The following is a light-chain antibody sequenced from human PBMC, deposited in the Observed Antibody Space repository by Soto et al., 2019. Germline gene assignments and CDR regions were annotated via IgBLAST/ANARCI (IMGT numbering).Light chain of an antibody. CDR2: GAS. J-gene: IGKJ5*01. Sequence: EIMLTQSPATLSLSPGETATLSCRASQRVASNSLAWYQQKPGQAPGLLVYGASGRATDITARFSGRGSGTDFTLTINRLEPEDFAVYYCQNYDSSPYTFGQGTRLEIK. V-gene: IGKV3-20*01. CDR1: QRVASNS. CDR3: QNYDSSPYT.